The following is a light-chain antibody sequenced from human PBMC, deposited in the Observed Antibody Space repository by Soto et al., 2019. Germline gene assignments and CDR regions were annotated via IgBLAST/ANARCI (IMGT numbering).Light chain of an antibody. J-gene: IGKJ4*01. CDR1: QSVSSN. Sequence: IVMTQSPATLSVSPGGRATLSCRASQSVSSNLAWYQQKPGQAPRLLIYGASTRATGIPARFSGSGSGTEFTLTISSLQSEDFAVYYCQQYNNWPLTLGGGTKVDIK. CDR2: GAS. V-gene: IGKV3-15*01. CDR3: QQYNNWPLT.